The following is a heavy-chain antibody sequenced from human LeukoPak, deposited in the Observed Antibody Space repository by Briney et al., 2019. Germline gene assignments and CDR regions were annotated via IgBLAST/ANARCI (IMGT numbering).Heavy chain of an antibody. CDR1: GGSISSGSYY. V-gene: IGHV4-61*02. CDR2: IYTSGST. D-gene: IGHD4-11*01. J-gene: IGHJ5*02. Sequence: PSQTLSLTCTVSGGSISSGSYYWSWIRQPAGKGLEWIGRIYTSGSTNYNPSLKSRVTISVDTSKNQFSLKLSSVTAADTAVYYCARYRLYSNYNWFDPWGQGTLVTVSS. CDR3: ARYRLYSNYNWFDP.